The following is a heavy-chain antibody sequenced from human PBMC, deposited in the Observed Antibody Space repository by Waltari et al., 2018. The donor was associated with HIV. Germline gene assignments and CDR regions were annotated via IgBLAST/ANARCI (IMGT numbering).Heavy chain of an antibody. CDR1: GYSFTSYW. CDR3: ARRIAVAGDYYYGMDV. D-gene: IGHD6-19*01. Sequence: EVQLVQSGAEVKNPGESLKISCKGSGYSFTSYWIGWVRQMPGKGLEWMGIIYPGDSDTRYSPSFQGQVTISADKSISTAYLQWSSLKASDTAMYYCARRIAVAGDYYYGMDVWGQGTTVTVSS. V-gene: IGHV5-51*03. CDR2: IYPGDSDT. J-gene: IGHJ6*02.